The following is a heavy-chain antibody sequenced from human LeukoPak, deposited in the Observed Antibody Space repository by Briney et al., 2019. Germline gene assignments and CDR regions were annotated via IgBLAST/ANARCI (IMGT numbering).Heavy chain of an antibody. V-gene: IGHV3-30*18. CDR1: GFTFSTYG. D-gene: IGHD1-14*01. CDR3: AKCAELRTTYAAFDI. CDR2: ISYDGSNE. Sequence: GGSLRLSCAASGFTFSTYGMHWVRQAPGKGLEWVAVISYDGSNEYYADSVKGRFTISRDNSKNTLYLQMNSLRAEDTAVFYCAKCAELRTTYAAFDIWGQGTMVTVSS. J-gene: IGHJ3*02.